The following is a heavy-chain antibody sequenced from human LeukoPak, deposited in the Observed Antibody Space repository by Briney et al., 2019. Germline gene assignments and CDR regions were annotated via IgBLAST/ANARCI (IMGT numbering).Heavy chain of an antibody. CDR3: AKTTTGYSSGRFPGWPVDY. CDR2: IFGSGGST. Sequence: AGSLTLSCAASGFTFSSYAMYWVRQAPGKGLEWVSGIFGSGGSTHYADSVKGRFTSSRDNSKNTVYMQMNSLRAEDTAVYYCAKTTTGYSSGRFPGWPVDYWGQGTLVTVSS. V-gene: IGHV3-23*01. D-gene: IGHD6-19*01. CDR1: GFTFSSYA. J-gene: IGHJ4*02.